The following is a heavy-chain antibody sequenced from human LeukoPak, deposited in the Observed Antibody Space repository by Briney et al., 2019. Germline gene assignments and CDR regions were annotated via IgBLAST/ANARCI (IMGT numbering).Heavy chain of an antibody. CDR3: TRAPHPRCSSSGCYLDY. D-gene: IGHD2-2*01. CDR2: IQAKTYGGAT. Sequence: GRPLRLSCSTSGFILGDYAVGWVREAPGKGLEWVGFIQAKTYGGATKYAASVNGRFNISRDDSQSIANLQMNDLKTEDTAVYYCTRAPHPRCSSSGCYLDYWGQGTLVTVSS. V-gene: IGHV3-49*04. CDR1: GFILGDYA. J-gene: IGHJ4*02.